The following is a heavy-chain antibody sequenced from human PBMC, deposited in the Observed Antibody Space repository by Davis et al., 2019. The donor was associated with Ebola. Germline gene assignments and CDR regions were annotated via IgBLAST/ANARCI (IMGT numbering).Heavy chain of an antibody. Sequence: GESLKISCAASGFTFSSYGMHWVRQAPGKGLEWVSVISGSGGSTYYADSVKGRFTISRDNSKNTLYLQMNSLRAEDTAVYYCATLPGYYWGQGTLVTVSS. D-gene: IGHD1-26*01. CDR3: ATLPGYY. V-gene: IGHV3-23*01. J-gene: IGHJ4*02. CDR1: GFTFSSYG. CDR2: ISGSGGST.